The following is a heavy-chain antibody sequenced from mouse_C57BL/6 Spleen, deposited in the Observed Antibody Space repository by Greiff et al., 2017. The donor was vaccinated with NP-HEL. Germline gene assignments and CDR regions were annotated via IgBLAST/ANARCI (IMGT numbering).Heavy chain of an antibody. D-gene: IGHD2-1*01. J-gene: IGHJ4*01. CDR3: ARNVGNYYYAMDY. Sequence: QVQLKESGPGLVQPSQSLSITCTVSGFSLTSYGVHWVRQSPGKGLEWLGVIWSGGSTDYNAAFISRLSISKDNSKSQVFFKMNSLQADDTAIYYCARNVGNYYYAMDYWGQGTSVTVSS. CDR2: IWSGGST. CDR1: GFSLTSYG. V-gene: IGHV2-2*01.